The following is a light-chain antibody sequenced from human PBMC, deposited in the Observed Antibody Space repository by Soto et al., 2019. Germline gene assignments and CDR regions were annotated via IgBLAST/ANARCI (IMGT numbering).Light chain of an antibody. Sequence: EIVMTQSPATLSVSPGERATLSCRASQSVSSNLAWYQQKPGQAPRLLIYGASTRATGIPARFSGSGSGTEFTLTISSLQSEDFAVYYCQQYNYWWTFGQGTTVEIK. CDR1: QSVSSN. J-gene: IGKJ1*01. CDR2: GAS. V-gene: IGKV3-15*01. CDR3: QQYNYWWT.